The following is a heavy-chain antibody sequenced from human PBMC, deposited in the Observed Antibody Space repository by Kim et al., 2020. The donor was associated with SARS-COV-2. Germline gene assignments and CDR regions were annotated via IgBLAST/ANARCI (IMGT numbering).Heavy chain of an antibody. D-gene: IGHD6-13*01. CDR3: ASSVSSWYGKNWFDP. V-gene: IGHV1-3*01. J-gene: IGHJ5*02. Sequence: ASVKVSCKASGYTFTSYAMHWVRQAPGQRLEWMGWINAGNGNTKYSQKFQGRVTITRDTSASTAYMELSSLRSEDTAVYYCASSVSSWYGKNWFDPWGQGTLVTVSS. CDR1: GYTFTSYA. CDR2: INAGNGNT.